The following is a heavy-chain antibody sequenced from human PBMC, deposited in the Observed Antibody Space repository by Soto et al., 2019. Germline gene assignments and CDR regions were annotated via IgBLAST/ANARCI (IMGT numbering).Heavy chain of an antibody. D-gene: IGHD1-26*01. CDR2: ISYDGRNK. CDR3: AKGWGENTYFQH. CDR1: GFTFSSYG. V-gene: IGHV3-30*18. Sequence: QVRLVESGGGVVQPGRSLRLSCAASGFTFSSYGMHWVRQAPGKGLEWVAVISYDGRNKYYADSVKGRFTISRDNSKNTLYLQMNSLRAEDTAVYYCAKGWGENTYFQHWGQGTLVTVSS. J-gene: IGHJ1*01.